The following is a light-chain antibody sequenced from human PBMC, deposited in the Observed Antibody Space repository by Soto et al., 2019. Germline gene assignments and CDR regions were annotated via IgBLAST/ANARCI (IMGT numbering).Light chain of an antibody. CDR3: QQASSFPVT. CDR2: ATS. J-gene: IGKJ5*01. CDR1: QSIRTY. V-gene: IGKV1-39*01. Sequence: DIQMTQSPSSLSASVGDRVTITCRASQSIRTYLNWYQQKPGQAPKVLISATSNLQTGVPSRFSGSGSGTDFTLTISSLQPEDFATYYCQQASSFPVTFGQGTRLEIK.